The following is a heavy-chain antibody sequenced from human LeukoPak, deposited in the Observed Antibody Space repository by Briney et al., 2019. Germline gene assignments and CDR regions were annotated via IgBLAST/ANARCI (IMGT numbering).Heavy chain of an antibody. CDR2: IYYSGST. Sequence: SETLSLTCTVSGGSISSYYWSWIRQPPGKGLEWIGYIYYSGSTNYNPSLKSRVTISVDTSKNQFSLKLSSVTAADTAVYYCARDRDAISGAFDVWGQGTMVTVPS. CDR3: ARDRDAISGAFDV. D-gene: IGHD2-8*01. CDR1: GGSISSYY. J-gene: IGHJ3*01. V-gene: IGHV4-59*01.